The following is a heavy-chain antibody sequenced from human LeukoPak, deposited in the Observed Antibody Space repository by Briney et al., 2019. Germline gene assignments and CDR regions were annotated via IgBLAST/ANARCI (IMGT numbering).Heavy chain of an antibody. V-gene: IGHV4-59*08. CDR3: ARSDIWGSYRFLDY. CDR1: GASISNFY. Sequence: KPSETLSLTCTVSGASISNFYWSWIRQAPGQGLEWIGYMLYSGSTNQKPSLRSRVTISVDTSKNQVSLKLSSVTAADTAVYYCARSDIWGSYRFLDYWGQGTLVTVSS. CDR2: MLYSGST. D-gene: IGHD3-16*02. J-gene: IGHJ4*02.